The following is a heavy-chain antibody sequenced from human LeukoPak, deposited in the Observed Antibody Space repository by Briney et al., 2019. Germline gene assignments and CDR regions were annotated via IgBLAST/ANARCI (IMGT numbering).Heavy chain of an antibody. CDR1: GGSINSYY. CDR2: IYSSAST. CDR3: ARGGKATVVTM. Sequence: SETLSLTCTVSGGSINSYYWSWLPQPAGEGLEWIGRIYSSASTNYNPSLKSRLSMSVDTSKNQFSLKLTSVTPADTAVYYCARGGKATVVTMWGHGILVTVSS. J-gene: IGHJ4*01. D-gene: IGHD4-23*01. V-gene: IGHV4-4*07.